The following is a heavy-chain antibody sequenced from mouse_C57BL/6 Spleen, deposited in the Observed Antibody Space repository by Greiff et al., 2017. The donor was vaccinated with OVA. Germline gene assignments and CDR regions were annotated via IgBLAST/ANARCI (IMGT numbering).Heavy chain of an antibody. Sequence: QVQLQQPGAELVKPGASVKLSCKASGYTFTSYWMQWVKQRPGQGLEWIGELDPSDSSTNYNQKFKGKATLTVDTSSSTAYMQLSSLTSEDSAVYYCARRWDDYWGKGTTLTVSS. CDR3: ARRWDDY. CDR2: LDPSDSST. CDR1: GYTFTSYW. J-gene: IGHJ2*01. D-gene: IGHD4-1*01. V-gene: IGHV1-50*01.